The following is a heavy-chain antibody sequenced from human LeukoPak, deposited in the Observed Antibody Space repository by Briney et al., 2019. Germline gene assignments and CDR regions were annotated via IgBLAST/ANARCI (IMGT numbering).Heavy chain of an antibody. Sequence: PSETLSLTCTVSGGSISSGGYYWSWIRQHPGKGLEWIGYIYYSGSTYYNPSLKSRVTISVDTSKNQFSLKLSSVTAADTAVYYCARMTTVTNFDYWGQGTLVTVSS. V-gene: IGHV4-31*03. CDR2: IYYSGST. CDR3: ARMTTVTNFDY. CDR1: GGSISSGGYY. D-gene: IGHD4-17*01. J-gene: IGHJ4*02.